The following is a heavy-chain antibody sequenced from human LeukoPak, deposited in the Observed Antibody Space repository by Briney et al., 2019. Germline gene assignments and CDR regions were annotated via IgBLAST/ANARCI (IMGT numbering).Heavy chain of an antibody. J-gene: IGHJ6*03. CDR3: ARGPDYSSSWYYVYYYYYMDV. CDR2: ISAYNGNT. D-gene: IGHD6-13*01. Sequence: ASVKVSCKASGYTFTSYGISWVRQAPGQGLEWMGWISAYNGNTNYAQKLQGRVTMTTDTPTSTAYMELRSLRSDDTAVYYCARGPDYSSSWYYVYYYYYMDVWGKGTTVTVSS. V-gene: IGHV1-18*01. CDR1: GYTFTSYG.